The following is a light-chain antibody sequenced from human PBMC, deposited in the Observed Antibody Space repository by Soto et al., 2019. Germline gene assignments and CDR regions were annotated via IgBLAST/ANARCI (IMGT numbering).Light chain of an antibody. V-gene: IGKV3-15*01. CDR3: QHYDNWPPWT. Sequence: EIGFSQSPGTLSVSPGERATLSCRASQSVYSNLAWYQQKPGQAPRLLIYDASARATGVPARFSGSGSGTEFTLTISSLQSEDFAVYYCQHYDNWPPWTFGQGTKVDIK. CDR2: DAS. J-gene: IGKJ1*01. CDR1: QSVYSN.